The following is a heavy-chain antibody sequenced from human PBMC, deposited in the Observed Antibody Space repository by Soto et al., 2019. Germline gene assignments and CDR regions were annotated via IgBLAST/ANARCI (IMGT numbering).Heavy chain of an antibody. CDR2: IYVTGAV. Sequence: SETLSLTCSVSGAALNSGTYYWSWIRQVPGKGLEWIGHIYVTGAVDYNPSLRDRITISQATSERQFSLKLRLVTAADTAVYYCARLRIATNNYKWFDPWGQGTLVTVSS. CDR1: GAALNSGTYY. V-gene: IGHV4-31*03. J-gene: IGHJ5*02. D-gene: IGHD2-21*01. CDR3: ARLRIATNNYKWFDP.